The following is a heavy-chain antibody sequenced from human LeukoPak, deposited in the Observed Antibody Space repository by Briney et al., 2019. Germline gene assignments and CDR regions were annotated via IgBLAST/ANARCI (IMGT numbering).Heavy chain of an antibody. CDR3: ARGGPTYYYDSSGYYLEET. D-gene: IGHD3-22*01. Sequence: PSETLSLTCTVSGGSISSSSYYWGWIRQPPGKGLEWIGSIYHSGSTYYNPSLKSRVTISVDTSKNQFSLKLSSVTAADTAVYYCARGGPTYYYDSSGYYLEETWGQGTLVTVSS. CDR2: IYHSGST. J-gene: IGHJ5*02. V-gene: IGHV4-39*07. CDR1: GGSISSSSYY.